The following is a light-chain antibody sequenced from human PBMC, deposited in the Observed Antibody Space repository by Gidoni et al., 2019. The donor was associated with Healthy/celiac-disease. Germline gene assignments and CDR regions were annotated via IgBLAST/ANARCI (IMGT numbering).Light chain of an antibody. Sequence: DIVLTQSPLSLPVTPGEPASISCRSSQSLLHSNGYNYLDWYLQKPGQSPQLLIYLGSNRASGVPDRLSGSGSGTDFTLKISRVEAEDVGVYYCMQALQTRSPATFXHXTRLEI. J-gene: IGKJ5*01. CDR2: LGS. CDR3: MQALQTRSPAT. V-gene: IGKV2-28*01. CDR1: QSLLHSNGYNY.